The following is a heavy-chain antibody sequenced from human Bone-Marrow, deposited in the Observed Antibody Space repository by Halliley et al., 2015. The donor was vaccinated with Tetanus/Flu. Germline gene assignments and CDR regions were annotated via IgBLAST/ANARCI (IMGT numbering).Heavy chain of an antibody. D-gene: IGHD6-13*01. J-gene: IGHJ4*02. V-gene: IGHV3-64D*06. CDR3: VRTIAAVGLLYLDY. CDR2: TYSNGGTS. Sequence: YVSDTYSNGGTSNYADSVKGRFTISRDNSKNTLYLQMSDLRTEDTAVYYCVRTIAAVGLLYLDYWGQGTLVTVSS.